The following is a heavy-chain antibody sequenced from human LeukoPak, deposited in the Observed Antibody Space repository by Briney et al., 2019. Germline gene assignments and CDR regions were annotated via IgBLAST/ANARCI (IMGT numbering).Heavy chain of an antibody. V-gene: IGHV3-21*01. CDR2: ISSHSRDI. J-gene: IGHJ6*02. Sequence: GGSLRLSCAASGFTFNTYSMNWVRQAPGKGLEWVSSISSHSRDIYYADSVKGRFTIYRDSAKNPLYLQMNSLRAEDTAVYYCATFWGSLESDYLRDAIDVWGQGTTVTVSS. CDR3: ATFWGSLESDYLRDAIDV. CDR1: GFTFNTYS. D-gene: IGHD4-17*01.